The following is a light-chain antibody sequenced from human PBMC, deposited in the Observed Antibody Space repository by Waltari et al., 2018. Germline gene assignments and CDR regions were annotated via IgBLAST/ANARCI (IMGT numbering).Light chain of an antibody. V-gene: IGKV1-5*03. Sequence: DIQITQSRSTVSASVGDRVTITCRASQSISRWLAWYQQKPGKAPKHLLHKASSLQSGVPSRFSGSGSGTEFTLNITSLQPDDFATYYCQHYNSFSALFTFGPGTQVDIK. CDR1: QSISRW. J-gene: IGKJ3*01. CDR3: QHYNSFSALFT. CDR2: KAS.